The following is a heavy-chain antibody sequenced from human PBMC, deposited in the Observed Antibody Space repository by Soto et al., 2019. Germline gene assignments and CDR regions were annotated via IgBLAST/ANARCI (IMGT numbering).Heavy chain of an antibody. CDR2: INNSGST. Sequence: PSATLSLTCAVYGGSFSGYYWSWIRQPPGKGLEWIGEINNSGSTNNNPSLKSRVTISVDTSKNQFSLKLSSVTAADTAVYYCAIGYTWNDNSGSYPYYFDSCGHCILVTESS. D-gene: IGHD3-22*01. CDR3: AIGYTWNDNSGSYPYYFDS. CDR1: GGSFSGYY. J-gene: IGHJ4*01. V-gene: IGHV4-34*01.